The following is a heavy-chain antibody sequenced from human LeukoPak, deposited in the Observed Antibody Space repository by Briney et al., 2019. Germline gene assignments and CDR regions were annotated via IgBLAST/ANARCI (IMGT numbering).Heavy chain of an antibody. CDR2: IYYSGST. CDR3: ARHFGFWSGYWSPLYNWFDP. D-gene: IGHD3-3*01. J-gene: IGHJ5*02. V-gene: IGHV4-39*01. CDR1: GGSISSSSYY. Sequence: PSETLSLTCTVSGGSISSSSYYWGWIRQPPGEGLEWIGSIYYSGSTYYNPSLKSRVTISVDTSKNQFSLKLSSVTAADTAVYYCARHFGFWSGYWSPLYNWFDPWGQGTLVTVSS.